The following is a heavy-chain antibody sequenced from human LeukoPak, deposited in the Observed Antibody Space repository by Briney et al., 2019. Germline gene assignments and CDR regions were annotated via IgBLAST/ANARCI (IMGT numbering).Heavy chain of an antibody. CDR2: IRFDGGSQ. V-gene: IGHV3-30*02. D-gene: IGHD4-17*01. J-gene: IGHJ4*02. CDR3: AKDRSDYAPYYFDY. CDR1: GFIFRGYG. Sequence: GGSLRLSCVASGFIFRGYGMHWVRQAPGKGLEWVAYIRFDGGSQYYADAVKGRFTISRDNAKDTLYLQMNSLRAEDTAIYYCAKDRSDYAPYYFDYWGQGTLVTVSS.